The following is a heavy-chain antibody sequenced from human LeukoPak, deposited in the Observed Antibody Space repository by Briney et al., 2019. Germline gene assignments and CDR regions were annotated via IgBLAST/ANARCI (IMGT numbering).Heavy chain of an antibody. CDR2: FSGSRGST. Sequence: GGSLRLSCAASGFTFDSYAMNWVRQAPGKGLEWVSGFSGSRGSTYYADSVKGRLTISRDNSKNTVYLQMNNLRVEDTAVYYCAKVSVVPGAHAEYFQYWGQGTLVTVSS. CDR3: AKVSVVPGAHAEYFQY. V-gene: IGHV3-23*01. J-gene: IGHJ1*01. D-gene: IGHD2-2*01. CDR1: GFTFDSYA.